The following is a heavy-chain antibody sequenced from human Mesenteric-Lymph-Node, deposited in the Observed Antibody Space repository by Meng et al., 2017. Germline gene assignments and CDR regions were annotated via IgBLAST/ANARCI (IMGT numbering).Heavy chain of an antibody. D-gene: IGHD3-22*01. CDR1: GYTLTELS. V-gene: IGHV3-33*01. CDR3: ARDFYDSSGYVDWFDP. CDR2: IWYDGSNK. J-gene: IGHJ5*02. Sequence: SCKVSGYTLTELSMHWVRQAPGKGLEWVAVIWYDGSNKYYADSVKGRFTISRDNSKNTLYLQMNSLRAEDTAVYYCARDFYDSSGYVDWFDPWGQGTLVTVSS.